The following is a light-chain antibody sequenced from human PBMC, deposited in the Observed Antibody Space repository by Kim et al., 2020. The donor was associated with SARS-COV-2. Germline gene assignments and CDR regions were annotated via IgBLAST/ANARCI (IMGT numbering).Light chain of an antibody. V-gene: IGKV3-15*01. CDR2: GAS. J-gene: IGKJ2*01. CDR3: QQYNRWPYT. CDR1: QSVSTN. Sequence: SVSPGEIAPLFGRASQSVSTNVAWYQQKPGQAPRLLIYGASPRATGVPARFSGSGSGTDFTLTIGGLQSEDFAVYFCQQYNRWPYTFGQGTKLEI.